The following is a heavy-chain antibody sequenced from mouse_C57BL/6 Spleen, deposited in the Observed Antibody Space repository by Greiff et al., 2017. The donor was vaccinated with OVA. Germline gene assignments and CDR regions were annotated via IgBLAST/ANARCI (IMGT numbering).Heavy chain of an antibody. Sequence: EVQLQESGPGLVKPSQSLSLTCSVTGYSITSGYYWNWIRQFPGNKLEWMGYISYDGSNNYNPSLKNRISFTRDTSKNQFFLKLNSVTTEDTATYYCAEGIYDGYGFAYWGQGTLVTVSA. CDR1: GYSITSGYY. J-gene: IGHJ3*01. D-gene: IGHD2-3*01. CDR2: ISYDGSN. V-gene: IGHV3-6*01. CDR3: AEGIYDGYGFAY.